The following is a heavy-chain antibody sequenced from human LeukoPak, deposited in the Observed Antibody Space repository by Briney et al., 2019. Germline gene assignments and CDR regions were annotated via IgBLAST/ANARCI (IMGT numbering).Heavy chain of an antibody. J-gene: IGHJ6*01. CDR3: AKMKGHPLQKYYMDV. V-gene: IGHV3-23*01. D-gene: IGHD2/OR15-2a*01. CDR2: ISGSGDNT. Sequence: GGSLRLSCAASGFTFSNYGMNWVRQAPGKWLEWVSGISGSGDNTLYAASVKGRFTISRDNSKNTLYLEMNSLRAEDTAIYYCAKMKGHPLQKYYMDVWGQGTTVTVSS. CDR1: GFTFSNYG.